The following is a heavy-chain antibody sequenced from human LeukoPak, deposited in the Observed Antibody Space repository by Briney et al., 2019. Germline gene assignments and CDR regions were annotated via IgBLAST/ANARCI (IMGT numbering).Heavy chain of an antibody. CDR3: ARLGAPPLNAFDI. CDR1: GYTFTSYG. J-gene: IGHJ3*02. Sequence: GASVKVSCKASGYTFTSYGISWVRQAPGQGLEWMGRIIPILGIANYAQKFQGRVTITADKSTSTAYMELSSLRSEDTAVYYCARLGAPPLNAFDIWGQGTMVTVSS. D-gene: IGHD3-16*01. CDR2: IIPILGIA. V-gene: IGHV1-69*04.